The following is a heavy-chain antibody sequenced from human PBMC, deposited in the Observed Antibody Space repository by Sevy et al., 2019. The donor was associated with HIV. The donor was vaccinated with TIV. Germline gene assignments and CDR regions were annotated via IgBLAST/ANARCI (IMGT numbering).Heavy chain of an antibody. CDR3: ATTKDYYENSGDPFDY. CDR2: FDPEDNER. J-gene: IGHJ4*02. D-gene: IGHD3-22*01. CDR1: GYTLTRLA. V-gene: IGHV1-24*01. Sequence: ASVKVSCKVSGYTLTRLAMHWVRQAPGKGLEWMGCFDPEDNERIYAQKWQGRFSMTEDTSTDTAYMELSNLRSEDTAVYYCATTKDYYENSGDPFDYWGQGTLVTVSS.